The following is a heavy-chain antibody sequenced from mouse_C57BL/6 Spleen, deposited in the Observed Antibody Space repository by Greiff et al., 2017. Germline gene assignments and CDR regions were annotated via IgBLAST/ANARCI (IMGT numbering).Heavy chain of an antibody. CDR1: GFNIKDDY. D-gene: IGHD1-1*01. J-gene: IGHJ1*03. CDR2: IDPENGDT. Sequence: VQLKQSGAELVRPGASVKLSCTASGFNIKDDYMHWVKQRPEQGLEWIGWIDPENGDTEYASKFQGKATITADTSSNTAYLQLSSLTSEDTAVYYCTKDGSSYGGYFDVWGTGTTVTVSS. V-gene: IGHV14-4*01. CDR3: TKDGSSYGGYFDV.